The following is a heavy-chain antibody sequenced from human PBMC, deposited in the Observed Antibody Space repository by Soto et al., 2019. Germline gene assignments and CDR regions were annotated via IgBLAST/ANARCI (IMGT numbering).Heavy chain of an antibody. CDR3: AGNPRAVAAMHMDV. D-gene: IGHD6-19*01. J-gene: IGHJ6*03. CDR1: GGTFSSYA. CDR2: IIPILGIG. Sequence: QVQLVQSGAEVKKPGSSVKVSCKASGGTFSSYAFNWVRQAPGQGLEWMGRIIPILGIGDYAQRFQGRVTITEDKSTSTVYMELSSLRSEDTAVYYCAGNPRAVAAMHMDVWGKGTMVTVSS. V-gene: IGHV1-69*04.